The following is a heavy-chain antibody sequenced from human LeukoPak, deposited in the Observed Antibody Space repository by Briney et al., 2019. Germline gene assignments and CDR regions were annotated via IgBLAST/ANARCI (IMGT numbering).Heavy chain of an antibody. D-gene: IGHD6-6*01. CDR3: ARHSLAARLNYYYMDV. CDR1: GGSISSSSYY. Sequence: SETLSLTCTVSGGSISSSSYYWGWTRQPPGKGLEWIGSIFYSGSTYYNPSLKSRVTISVDTSKNQFSLKLSSVTAADTAVYYCARHSLAARLNYYYMDVWGKGTTVTVSS. CDR2: IFYSGST. V-gene: IGHV4-39*01. J-gene: IGHJ6*03.